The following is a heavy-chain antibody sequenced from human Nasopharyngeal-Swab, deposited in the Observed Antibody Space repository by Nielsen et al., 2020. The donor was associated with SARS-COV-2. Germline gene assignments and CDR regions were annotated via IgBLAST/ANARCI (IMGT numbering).Heavy chain of an antibody. CDR3: ARDLGYIRYCSGGSCYQDY. CDR1: GYTFTGYY. D-gene: IGHD2-15*01. V-gene: IGHV1-2*06. CDR2: INPNSGGK. Sequence: ASVKVSCNASGYTFTGYYMHWVRQAPAQGLEWMGPINPNSGGKNYAQKFQGRVTMTRDTSISPAYMELSRLRSDDTAVYYCARDLGYIRYCSGGSCYQDYWGQGTLVTVSS. J-gene: IGHJ4*02.